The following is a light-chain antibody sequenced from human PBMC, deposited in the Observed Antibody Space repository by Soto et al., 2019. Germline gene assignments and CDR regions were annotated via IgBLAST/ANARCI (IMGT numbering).Light chain of an antibody. V-gene: IGLV4-60*03. CDR3: ETWDSNTRV. J-gene: IGLJ3*02. Sequence: QSVLTQSSSASASLGSSVKLTCTLSSGHNNYIIAWHQQQPGKAPRYLMKLEGSGSYNKGSGVPDRFSGSSSGADRYLTISNLQSEDEADYYCETWDSNTRVFGGGTQLTVL. CDR2: LEGSGSY. CDR1: SGHNNYI.